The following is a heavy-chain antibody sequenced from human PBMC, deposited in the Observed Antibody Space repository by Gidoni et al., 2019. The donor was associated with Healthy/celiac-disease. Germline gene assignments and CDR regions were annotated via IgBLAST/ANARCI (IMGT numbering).Heavy chain of an antibody. Sequence: QVQLVESGGGVVQPGRSLRLSCAASGFTFSSYAMHWVRQAPGKGLEWVAVISYDGSNKYYADSVKCRFTISRDNSKNTLYLQMNSLRAEDTAVYYCARAVVDFWSGYFYYYGMDVWGQGTTVTVSS. CDR3: ARAVVDFWSGYFYYYGMDV. D-gene: IGHD3-3*01. CDR2: ISYDGSNK. V-gene: IGHV3-30*04. J-gene: IGHJ6*02. CDR1: GFTFSSYA.